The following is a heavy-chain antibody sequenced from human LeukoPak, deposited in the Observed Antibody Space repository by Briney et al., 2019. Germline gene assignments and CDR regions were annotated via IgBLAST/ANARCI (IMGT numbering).Heavy chain of an antibody. CDR1: GFTFDNFA. Sequence: GRSLRLSCAASGFTFDNFAMHWVRQAPGKGLEWVSGITWNSRVKTYTPSVKGRFTISRDNSKNTLYLQMNSLRAEDTAVYYCAREPSPAQWLDPGSPLSPYGMDVWGQGTTVTVSS. V-gene: IGHV3-9*01. J-gene: IGHJ6*02. CDR3: AREPSPAQWLDPGSPLSPYGMDV. D-gene: IGHD6-19*01. CDR2: ITWNSRVK.